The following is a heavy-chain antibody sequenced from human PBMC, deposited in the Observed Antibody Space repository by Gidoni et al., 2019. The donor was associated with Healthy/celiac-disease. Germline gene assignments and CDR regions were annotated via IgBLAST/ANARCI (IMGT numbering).Heavy chain of an antibody. CDR1: GGSFSGYY. V-gene: IGHV4-34*01. D-gene: IGHD4-17*01. Sequence: QVPLQQWGAGLLKPSETLSLTCAVHGGSFSGYYWSWLRQPPGKGLEWMGEINNRGSTNYNPSRKSRVTISVYTSKNQFSRKLSSVTAADTAVYYCARTPTVVTLFDYWGQGTLVTVSS. J-gene: IGHJ4*02. CDR3: ARTPTVVTLFDY. CDR2: INNRGST.